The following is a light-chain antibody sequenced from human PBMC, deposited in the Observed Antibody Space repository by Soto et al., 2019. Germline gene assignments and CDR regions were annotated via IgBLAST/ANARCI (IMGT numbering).Light chain of an antibody. CDR3: CSYAGNNNVGV. Sequence: QSALTQPRSVSGSPGQSVTISCTGTNSDIGGYNYVSWYQQHPGKAPKVMIYDVSRRPSGVPDRFSGSKSGNTASLTISGLQAEDEADYYCCSYAGNNNVGVFGGGTKLTVL. CDR1: NSDIGGYNY. V-gene: IGLV2-11*01. J-gene: IGLJ3*02. CDR2: DVS.